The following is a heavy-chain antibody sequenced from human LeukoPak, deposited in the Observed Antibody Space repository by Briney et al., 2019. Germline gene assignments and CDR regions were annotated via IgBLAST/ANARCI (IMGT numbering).Heavy chain of an antibody. D-gene: IGHD6-13*01. CDR1: GGSLSNDGYH. Sequence: SETLSLTCTVSGGSLSNDGYHWSRIPQHPGKGLEWIGYIYYSGSTYYNPSLKSRVTISVGTSKNQFSLKLSSVTAADTAVYYCARDKGYSSCWESLNWFDPWGQGTLVTVSS. CDR3: ARDKGYSSCWESLNWFDP. J-gene: IGHJ5*02. V-gene: IGHV4-31*03. CDR2: IYYSGST.